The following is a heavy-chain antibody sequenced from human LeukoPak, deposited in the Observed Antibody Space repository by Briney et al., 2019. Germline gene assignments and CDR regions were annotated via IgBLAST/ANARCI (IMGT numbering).Heavy chain of an antibody. D-gene: IGHD2-21*02. CDR2: IIPAFDTP. V-gene: IGHV1-69*01. CDR3: ARGYLAVVTSNLGGNAFDV. Sequence: GSSVKVSCKASGGTFSSYEYIWVRQAPGQGLEWMGGIIPAFDTPNYAHKFQGRVTISADDSTSTAYMEMSNLKSDDTAVFFCARGYLAVVTSNLGGNAFDVWGQGTMITVSS. CDR1: GGTFSSYE. J-gene: IGHJ3*01.